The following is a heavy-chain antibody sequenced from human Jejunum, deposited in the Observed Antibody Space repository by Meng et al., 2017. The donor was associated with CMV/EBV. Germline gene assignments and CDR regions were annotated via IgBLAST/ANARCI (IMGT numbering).Heavy chain of an antibody. CDR2: IYTGATST. J-gene: IGHJ3*01. D-gene: IGHD2-2*02. Sequence: GFRFRYSAMTWVRQAPGKGLQWVSVIYTGATSTYYADSVKGRFTISRDDSKSTLYLQMNSLRAEDTAVYYCAKVDANTVGAFDVWGQGTMVTVSS. V-gene: IGHV3-23*03. CDR1: GFRFRYSA. CDR3: AKVDANTVGAFDV.